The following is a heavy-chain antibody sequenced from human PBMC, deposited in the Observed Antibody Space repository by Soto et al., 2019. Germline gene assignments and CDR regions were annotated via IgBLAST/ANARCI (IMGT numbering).Heavy chain of an antibody. D-gene: IGHD6-19*01. V-gene: IGHV2-5*01. CDR2: IYASDDK. CDR1: GFSLSTSGVI. J-gene: IGHJ4*02. CDR3: AHTSQQWLARGF. Sequence: QITLKESGPTLVKPTQTLTLTCSFSGFSLSTSGVIVGWIRQPPGKALEWLALIYASDDKRYSPSLKSRLTITKDTSRNQVVLTMTNVDPMDTATYYWAHTSQQWLARGFWGQGILVTVSS.